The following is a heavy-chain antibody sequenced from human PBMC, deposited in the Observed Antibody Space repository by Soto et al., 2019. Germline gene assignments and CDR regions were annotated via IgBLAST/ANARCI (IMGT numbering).Heavy chain of an antibody. D-gene: IGHD2-2*01. Sequence: QVQLQESGPGLVKPSQTLSLTCTVSGGSISSGDYYWSWIRQPPGKGLEWIGYIYYSGSTYYNPSLKSRVTISVDTYKNQFSLKLSSVTAADTAVYYCARAEIGYCSSTSCYNWFDPWGQGTLVTVSS. J-gene: IGHJ5*02. CDR3: ARAEIGYCSSTSCYNWFDP. V-gene: IGHV4-30-4*01. CDR2: IYYSGST. CDR1: GGSISSGDYY.